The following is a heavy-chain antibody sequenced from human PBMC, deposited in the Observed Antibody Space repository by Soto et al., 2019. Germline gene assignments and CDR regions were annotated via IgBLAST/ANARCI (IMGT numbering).Heavy chain of an antibody. Sequence: EVQLLESGGGLVQPGWSLKLSCAASGFALRSNGMTWVRQAPGRGLEWVSTLGGSGITYYADSVKGRFTISRDNSKNTLYLQMNSLRAEDTAVYYCANRDYDILTGLFDYWGQGTLVTVSS. CDR2: LGGSGIT. CDR1: GFALRSNG. D-gene: IGHD3-9*01. V-gene: IGHV3-23*01. CDR3: ANRDYDILTGLFDY. J-gene: IGHJ4*02.